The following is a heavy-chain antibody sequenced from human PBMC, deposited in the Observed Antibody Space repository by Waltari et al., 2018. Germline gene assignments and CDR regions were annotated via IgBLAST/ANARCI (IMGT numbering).Heavy chain of an antibody. CDR1: GGSFSGYY. J-gene: IGHJ5*02. D-gene: IGHD6-13*01. V-gene: IGHV4-34*01. CDR3: ARHKGIASRREYNWFDP. CDR2: INHSGST. Sequence: QVQLQQWGAGLLKPSETLSLTCAVYGGSFSGYYWSWIRQHPGKGLEWIGEINHSGSTNYNPSLKSRVTISVDTSKNQFSLKLSSVTAADTAVYYCARHKGIASRREYNWFDPWGQGTLVTVSS.